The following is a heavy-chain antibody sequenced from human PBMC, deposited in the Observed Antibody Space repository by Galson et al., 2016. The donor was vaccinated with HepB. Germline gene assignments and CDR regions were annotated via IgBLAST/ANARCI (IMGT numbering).Heavy chain of an antibody. CDR2: ISPYNGYA. Sequence: SVKVSCKASGYTFTTNGISWVRQAPGQGLEWMGWISPYNGYANYEQKVQGRVTMTTDTSTSTAYMELRRLRSDDTAVYYCARDRGHGFDIWGQGIMVTVSS. CDR1: GYTFTTNG. V-gene: IGHV1-18*01. J-gene: IGHJ3*02. CDR3: ARDRGHGFDI.